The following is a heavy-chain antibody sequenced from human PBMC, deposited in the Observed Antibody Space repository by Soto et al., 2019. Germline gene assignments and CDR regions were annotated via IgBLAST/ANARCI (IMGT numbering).Heavy chain of an antibody. D-gene: IGHD3-3*01. Sequence: GGSLRLSCAASGFTFSSYGMHWVRQTPGKGLEWVAVISYDGSNKYYADSVKGRFTISRDNSKNTLYLQMNSLRAEDTAVYYCAKDEKNYDFWSGYYSYFDYWGQGTLVTVS. CDR3: AKDEKNYDFWSGYYSYFDY. CDR1: GFTFSSYG. CDR2: ISYDGSNK. V-gene: IGHV3-30*18. J-gene: IGHJ4*02.